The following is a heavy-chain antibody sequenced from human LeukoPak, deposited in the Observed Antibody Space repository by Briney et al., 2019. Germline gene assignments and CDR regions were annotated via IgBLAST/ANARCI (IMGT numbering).Heavy chain of an antibody. Sequence: PGGSLRLSCAASGFTFGSYSMNWVRQAPGKGLEWVSSISSSSSYIYYADSVKGRFTISRDNAKNSLYLQMNSLRAEDTAVYYCARDSSGWPPTRDYWGQGTLVTVSS. CDR3: ARDSSGWPPTRDY. V-gene: IGHV3-21*01. CDR1: GFTFGSYS. D-gene: IGHD6-19*01. J-gene: IGHJ4*02. CDR2: ISSSSSYI.